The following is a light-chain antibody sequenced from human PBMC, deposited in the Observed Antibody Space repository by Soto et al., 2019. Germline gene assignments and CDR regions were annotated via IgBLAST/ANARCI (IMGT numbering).Light chain of an antibody. Sequence: DIHLTQSPSSLSASVGDSVTITCRSSQTINKYLNWYQHRPGKAPKLLIYAASSLQTEVPTRFSGAGAGTFFTLTISNLQLDDVASYYYQQSYGSPGAVGRGAKVEI. CDR3: QQSYGSPGA. CDR2: AAS. V-gene: IGKV1-39*01. CDR1: QTINKY. J-gene: IGKJ1*01.